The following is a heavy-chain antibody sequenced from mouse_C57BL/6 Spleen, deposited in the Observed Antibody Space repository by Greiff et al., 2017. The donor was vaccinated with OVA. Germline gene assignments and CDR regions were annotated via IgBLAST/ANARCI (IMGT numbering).Heavy chain of an antibody. D-gene: IGHD1-1*01. CDR1: GFTFSDYG. J-gene: IGHJ1*03. Sequence: EVQLQQSGGGLVKPGGSLKLSCAASGFTFSDYGMHWVRQAPEKGLEWVAYISSGSSTIYYADTVKGRFTISRDNAKNTLFLQMTSLRSEDTAMYYCARETTVRYFDVWGTGTTVTVSS. V-gene: IGHV5-17*01. CDR2: ISSGSSTI. CDR3: ARETTVRYFDV.